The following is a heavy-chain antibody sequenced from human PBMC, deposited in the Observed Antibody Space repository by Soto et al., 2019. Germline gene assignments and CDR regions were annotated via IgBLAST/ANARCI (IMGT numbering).Heavy chain of an antibody. CDR2: INPNSGGT. CDR3: ARDLVTSAYYYYYYGMDV. D-gene: IGHD4-4*01. J-gene: IGHJ6*02. Sequence: ASVKVSCKASGYTFTGYYMHWVRQAPGQGLEWMGWINPNSGGTNYAQKFQGRVTMTRDTSISTAYMELSRLRSDDTAVYYCARDLVTSAYYYYYYGMDVWGQGTTVTVSS. CDR1: GYTFTGYY. V-gene: IGHV1-2*02.